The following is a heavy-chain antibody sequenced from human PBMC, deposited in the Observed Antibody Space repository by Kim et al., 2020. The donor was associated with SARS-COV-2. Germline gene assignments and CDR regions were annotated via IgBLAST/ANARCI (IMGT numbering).Heavy chain of an antibody. CDR2: SNDDGSIT. CDR3: VRDLSGCDVL. Sequence: GGSLRLSCAASGFTFSKYWMHWVRQVPGEGLVWVSRSNDDGSITNYADSVGGRFTISRDNARSTLYLQMNSLGAGDTALYYCVRDLSGCDVLWGQGTLVTVS. J-gene: IGHJ4*02. CDR1: GFTFSKYW. V-gene: IGHV3-74*01. D-gene: IGHD5-12*01.